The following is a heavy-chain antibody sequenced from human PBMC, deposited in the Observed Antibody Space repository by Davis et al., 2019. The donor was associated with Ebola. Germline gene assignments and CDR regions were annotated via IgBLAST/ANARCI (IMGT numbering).Heavy chain of an antibody. CDR1: GGSFSGYY. Sequence: PSETLSLTCAVYGGSFSGYYWSWIRQPPGKGLEWIGEINHSGSTNYNPSLKSRVTISVDTSKNQFSLKLSSVTAADTAVYYCARGRDYDFWSGYYTVDYWGQGTLVTVSS. CDR2: INHSGST. J-gene: IGHJ4*02. D-gene: IGHD3-3*01. V-gene: IGHV4-34*01. CDR3: ARGRDYDFWSGYYTVDY.